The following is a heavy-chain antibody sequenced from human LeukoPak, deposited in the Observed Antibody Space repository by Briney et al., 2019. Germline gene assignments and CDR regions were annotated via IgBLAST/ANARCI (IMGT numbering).Heavy chain of an antibody. V-gene: IGHV3-53*01. CDR1: GFTFSSYP. J-gene: IGHJ3*02. CDR2: IYSGGST. Sequence: TGGSLRLSCAASGFTFSSYPMNWVRQAPGKGLEWVSVIYSGGSTFYADSVEGRFTISRDNSNNTLYLQMNSLRAEDTAMYYCAREYYDNSGGEDAFDIWGPGTMVTVSS. CDR3: AREYYDNSGGEDAFDI. D-gene: IGHD3-22*01.